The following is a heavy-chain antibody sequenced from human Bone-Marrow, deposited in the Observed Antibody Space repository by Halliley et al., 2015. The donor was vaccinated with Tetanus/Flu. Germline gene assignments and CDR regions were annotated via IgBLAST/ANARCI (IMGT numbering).Heavy chain of an antibody. CDR3: ARESRYCRGDSCFTDTFDV. Sequence: DGKSTKYVDSVRGRFTIARENAKNAVTLQLNSLTGDDTAVYYCARESRYCRGDSCFTDTFDVWGQGTKVPVSS. V-gene: IGHV3-74*03. D-gene: IGHD2-15*01. J-gene: IGHJ3*01. CDR2: DGKST.